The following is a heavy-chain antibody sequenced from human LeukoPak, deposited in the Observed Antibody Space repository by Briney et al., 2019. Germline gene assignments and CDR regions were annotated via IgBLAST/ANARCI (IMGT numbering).Heavy chain of an antibody. CDR1: GFTFSSYW. CDR2: IKQDGSEK. J-gene: IGHJ1*01. D-gene: IGHD6-13*01. CDR3: ARDRSYSSSWYSRGYFQH. V-gene: IGHV3-7*01. Sequence: GGSLRLSCAASGFTFSSYWMSWVRQAPGKGLEWVANIKQDGSEKYYVDSVKGRFTISRDNAKNSLYLQMNSLRAEDTAVYYCARDRSYSSSWYSRGYFQHWGQGTLVTVSS.